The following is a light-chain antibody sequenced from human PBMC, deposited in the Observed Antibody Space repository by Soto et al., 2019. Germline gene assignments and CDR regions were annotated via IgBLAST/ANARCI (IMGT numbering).Light chain of an antibody. CDR3: QQSYSTPLT. CDR1: QSISSY. Sequence: DIPMTQSPSSLSASVGDRVTITCRASQSISSYLNWYQQKPGKAPKLLIYAASSLQSGVPSRFSGSGSATDFTLTISSLEHEDFATYDCQQSYSTPLTFGGGTKVEIK. CDR2: AAS. V-gene: IGKV1-39*01. J-gene: IGKJ4*01.